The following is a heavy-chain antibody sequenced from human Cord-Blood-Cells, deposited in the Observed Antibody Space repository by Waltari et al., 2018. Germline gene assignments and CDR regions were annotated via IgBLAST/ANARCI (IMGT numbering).Heavy chain of an antibody. Sequence: QVQLVQSGAEVKKPGASVKVSCKASGYTFTGYYMHWVRQAPGQGLEWMGWINPNSGGTNYAQKFQGWVTITRDTSISTAYMELSRRRSDDTAVYYCARAICGGDCYPLDGMDVWGQGTTVTVSS. CDR1: GYTFTGYY. D-gene: IGHD2-21*02. V-gene: IGHV1-2*04. CDR3: ARAICGGDCYPLDGMDV. CDR2: INPNSGGT. J-gene: IGHJ6*02.